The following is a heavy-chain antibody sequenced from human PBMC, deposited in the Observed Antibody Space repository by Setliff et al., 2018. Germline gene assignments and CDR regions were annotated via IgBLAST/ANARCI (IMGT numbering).Heavy chain of an antibody. J-gene: IGHJ4*02. CDR1: GYTFISYG. D-gene: IGHD5-18*01. Sequence: VASVKVSCKTSGYTFISYGINWVRQAPGQGLEWMGWISAYAQKFQGRVTMTTDTSTNTAFMELRSLRSDDTAVYYCARAPLESGYYYGQGHYFDYWGQGTLVTVSS. CDR3: ARAPLESGYYYGQGHYFDY. V-gene: IGHV1-18*01. CDR2: ISA.